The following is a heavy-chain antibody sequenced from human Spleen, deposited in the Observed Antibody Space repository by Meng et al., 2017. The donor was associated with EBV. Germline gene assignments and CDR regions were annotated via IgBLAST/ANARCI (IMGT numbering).Heavy chain of an antibody. CDR2: IIPMFGSV. J-gene: IGHJ5*01. D-gene: IGHD6-6*01. CDR3: ARDRESVANRPEWFDS. Sequence: QGQVEVVEAGVKKPGFAVKVSFKASGVGFSRYAISWVREAPGQGLECMGWIIPMFGSVKYTQKFQGRVTITADKSTNTVYMELSSLGFEDTAVYYCARDRESVANRPEWFDSWGQGTLVTVSS. V-gene: IGHV1-69*06. CDR1: GVGFSRYA.